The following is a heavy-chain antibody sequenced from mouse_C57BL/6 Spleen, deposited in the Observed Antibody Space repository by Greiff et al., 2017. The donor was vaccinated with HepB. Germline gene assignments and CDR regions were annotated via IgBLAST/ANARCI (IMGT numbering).Heavy chain of an antibody. CDR1: GYTFTSYW. J-gene: IGHJ4*01. Sequence: VQLQQSGAELVMPGASVKLSCKASGYTFTSYWMHWVKQRPGQGLEWIGEIDPSDSYTNYNQKFKGKSTLTVDKSSSTAYMQLSSLTSEDSAVYYCARSGGLGNWAYAMDYWGQGTSVTVSS. CDR2: IDPSDSYT. D-gene: IGHD2-1*01. CDR3: ARSGGLGNWAYAMDY. V-gene: IGHV1-69*01.